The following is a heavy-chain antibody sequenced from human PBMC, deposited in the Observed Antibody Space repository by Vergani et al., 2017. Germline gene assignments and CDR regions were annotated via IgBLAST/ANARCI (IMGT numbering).Heavy chain of an antibody. D-gene: IGHD3-3*01. CDR2: IIPILGIA. J-gene: IGHJ4*02. CDR3: ARECLYYEFWSGYPAGFDY. Sequence: QVQLVQSGAEVKKPGSSVKVSCKASGGTFSSYTISWVRQAPGQGLEWMGRIIPILGIANYAQKFPGRVTITADKSTSTAYMELSILRSEDTAVYYCARECLYYEFWSGYPAGFDYWGQGSLVTVSS. V-gene: IGHV1-69*08. CDR1: GGTFSSYT.